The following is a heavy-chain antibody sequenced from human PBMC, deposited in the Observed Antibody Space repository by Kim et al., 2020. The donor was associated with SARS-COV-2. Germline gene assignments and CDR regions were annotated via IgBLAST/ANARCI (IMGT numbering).Heavy chain of an antibody. V-gene: IGHV4-4*02. CDR1: GGSISSSNW. D-gene: IGHD3-10*01. CDR3: ARAVITMVRGVTKHDAFDI. J-gene: IGHJ3*02. Sequence: SETLSLTCAVSGGSISSSNWWSWVRQPPGKGLEWIGEIYHSGSTNYNPSLKSRVTISVDKSKNQFSLKLSSVTAADTAVYYCARAVITMVRGVTKHDAFDIWGQGTMVTVSS. CDR2: IYHSGST.